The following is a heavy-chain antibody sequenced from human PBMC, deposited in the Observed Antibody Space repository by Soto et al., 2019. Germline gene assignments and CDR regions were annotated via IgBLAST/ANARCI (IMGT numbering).Heavy chain of an antibody. Sequence: SETLSLTCTVSGGSISSDDYFWNWIRQAPGPGLDYIGHIHHRGTTSYNPSLKSRVAISMDTSKNQFSLQLSSVTAADTAVYYVVRFVISQSLCFDSWGQGTLVTVSS. J-gene: IGHJ4*02. CDR2: IHHRGTT. CDR1: GGSISSDDYF. D-gene: IGHD3-16*02. CDR3: VRFVISQSLCFDS. V-gene: IGHV4-30-4*01.